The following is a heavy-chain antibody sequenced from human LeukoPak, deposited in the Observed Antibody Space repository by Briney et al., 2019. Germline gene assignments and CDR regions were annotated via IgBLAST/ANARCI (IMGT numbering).Heavy chain of an antibody. Sequence: GRSLRLSCAASGFPFSSYGIHWVRQAPGKGLEWVALISDEGSNEYYADSVEGRFTVSRDNSKNTVYLQMNSLRAEDTAVYYCAKEGVSSGWYSNWFDPWGQGTLVTVSS. D-gene: IGHD6-19*01. CDR1: GFPFSSYG. CDR2: ISDEGSNE. CDR3: AKEGVSSGWYSNWFDP. V-gene: IGHV3-30*18. J-gene: IGHJ5*02.